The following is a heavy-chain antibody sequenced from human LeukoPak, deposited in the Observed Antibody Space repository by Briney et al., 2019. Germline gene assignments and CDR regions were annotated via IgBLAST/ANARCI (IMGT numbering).Heavy chain of an antibody. CDR3: AKDLRGSYRSGYDY. CDR2: IRYDGSNK. Sequence: PGGSLRLSCAASGFTFSSYGRHWVRQAPGKGLEWVAFIRYDGSNKYYAESVKGRFTISRDNSKNTLYLQMHSLRAEDTAVYYCAKDLRGSYRSGYDYWGQGTLVTVSS. D-gene: IGHD3-16*02. CDR1: GFTFSSYG. V-gene: IGHV3-30*02. J-gene: IGHJ4*02.